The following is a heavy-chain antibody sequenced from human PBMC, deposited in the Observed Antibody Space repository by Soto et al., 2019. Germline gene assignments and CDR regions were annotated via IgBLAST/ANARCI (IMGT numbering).Heavy chain of an antibody. CDR1: GGTFSSYA. CDR3: ARAPVLATNGTPYYYYGMDV. CDR2: IIPIFGTA. J-gene: IGHJ6*02. V-gene: IGHV1-69*01. D-gene: IGHD1-1*01. Sequence: QVQLVQSGAEVKKPGSSVKVSCKASGGTFSSYAISWVRQAPGQGLEWMGGIIPIFGTANYAQKFQGRVTITADESTSTAYMELSSLRSEDMAVYYCARAPVLATNGTPYYYYGMDVWGQGTTVTVSS.